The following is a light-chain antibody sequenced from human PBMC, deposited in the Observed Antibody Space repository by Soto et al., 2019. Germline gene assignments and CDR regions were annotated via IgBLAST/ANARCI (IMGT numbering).Light chain of an antibody. J-gene: IGLJ3*02. V-gene: IGLV4-69*01. Sequence: QLVGTQSPSASASLGASVKLTWTQSSGHSTYAIAWHQQQPEKGPRYLMNLNSDGSHSKGDGIPDRFSGSSSGTERYLTISSLQSEDEADYYCQTWGTGIWVFGGGTKLTVL. CDR3: QTWGTGIWV. CDR2: LNSDGSH. CDR1: SGHSTYA.